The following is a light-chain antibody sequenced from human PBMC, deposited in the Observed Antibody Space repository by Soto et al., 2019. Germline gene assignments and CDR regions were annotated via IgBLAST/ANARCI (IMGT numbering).Light chain of an antibody. CDR3: QQYHRYST. Sequence: DIHMTQAPSTLSASVGDRVTITCRASQRINAWLAWYQQKPGKAPKLLIYDVSTLANGVPTRFSGNASGAEFPLTSSNLGSDDFASYYCQQYHRYSTFGQGTRVDIK. V-gene: IGKV1-5*01. CDR1: QRINAW. J-gene: IGKJ1*01. CDR2: DVS.